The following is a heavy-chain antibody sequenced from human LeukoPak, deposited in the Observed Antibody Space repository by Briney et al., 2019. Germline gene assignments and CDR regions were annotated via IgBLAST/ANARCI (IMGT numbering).Heavy chain of an antibody. J-gene: IGHJ4*02. CDR3: ARDWVLGYSELGSSSPRFDY. CDR1: GYTFTSYG. D-gene: IGHD6-6*01. Sequence: ASVKVSCKASGYTFTSYGISWVRQAPGQGLEWMGWISAYNGNTNYAQKLQGRVTMTTDTSTSTAYMELRSLRSDDTAVYYCARDWVLGYSELGSSSPRFDYWGQGTLVTVSS. V-gene: IGHV1-18*01. CDR2: ISAYNGNT.